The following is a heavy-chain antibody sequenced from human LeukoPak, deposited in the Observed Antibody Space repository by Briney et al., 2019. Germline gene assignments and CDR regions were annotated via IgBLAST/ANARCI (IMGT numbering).Heavy chain of an antibody. J-gene: IGHJ4*02. Sequence: TSETLSLTCAVSGYSISSGYYWGWIRQPPGKGLEWIGSIYHSGSTYYNPSLKSRVTISVDTSKNQFSLKLSSVTAADTAVYYCARVIGLRRWIDYWGQGTLVTVSS. V-gene: IGHV4-38-2*01. CDR1: GYSISSGYY. CDR3: ARVIGLRRWIDY. D-gene: IGHD2/OR15-2a*01. CDR2: IYHSGST.